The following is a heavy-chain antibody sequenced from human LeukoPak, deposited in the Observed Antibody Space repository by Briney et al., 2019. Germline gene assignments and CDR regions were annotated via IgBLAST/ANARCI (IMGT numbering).Heavy chain of an antibody. V-gene: IGHV1-46*01. CDR1: GYTFTSYY. CDR3: ARDNSVGDNAWWFDP. D-gene: IGHD1-26*01. Sequence: GASVKVSCKASGYTFTSYYMHWVRQAPGQGLEWRGLINPTGGSTGYAQKFQGRVTMTRDMSTSTDYMELSSLRSEDTAIYYCARDNSVGDNAWWFDPWAREPWSPSPQ. CDR2: INPTGGST. J-gene: IGHJ5*02.